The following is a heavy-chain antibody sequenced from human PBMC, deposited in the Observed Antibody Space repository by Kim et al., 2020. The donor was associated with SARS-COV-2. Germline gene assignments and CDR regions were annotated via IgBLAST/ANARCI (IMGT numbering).Heavy chain of an antibody. V-gene: IGHV3-21*06. D-gene: IGHD2-8*02. CDR2: ISGSSSHK. CDR3: ASLGYCTGGVCSDFFYM. Sequence: GGSLRLSCAAAGFTSSNYTLTWVRQAPGKGLEWVSSISGSSSHKYYADSVKGRFTVSRDNAKNSLYLQMISLRAEDTAVYYCASLGYCTGGVCSDFFYM. J-gene: IGHJ6*03. CDR1: GFTSSNYT.